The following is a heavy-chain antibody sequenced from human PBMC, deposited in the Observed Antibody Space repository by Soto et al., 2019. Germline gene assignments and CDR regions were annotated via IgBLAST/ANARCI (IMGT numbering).Heavy chain of an antibody. CDR3: ARASYYYDSSGYSFLPGYYFDY. V-gene: IGHV3-30-3*01. D-gene: IGHD3-22*01. Sequence: GGSLRLSCAASGFTFSSYAMHWVRQAPGKGLEWVAVISYDGSNKYYADSVKGRFTISRDNSKNTLYLQMNSLRAEDTAVYYCARASYYYDSSGYSFLPGYYFDYWGQGTLVTVSS. CDR2: ISYDGSNK. CDR1: GFTFSSYA. J-gene: IGHJ4*02.